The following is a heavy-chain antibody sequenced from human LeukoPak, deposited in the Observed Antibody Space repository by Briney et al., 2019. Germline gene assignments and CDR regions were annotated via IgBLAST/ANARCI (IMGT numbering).Heavy chain of an antibody. CDR2: ISGSGGST. V-gene: IGHV3-23*01. CDR1: GFTFSSYA. J-gene: IGHJ5*02. D-gene: IGHD3-3*01. CDR3: AKDPAYYDFWSCYLFDP. Sequence: PGGSLRLSCAASGFTFSSYAMSWVRQAPGEGLEWVLAISGSGGSTYYADSVKGRFTISRDNSKNTLYLQMNSMRAEDTAVYYCAKDPAYYDFWSCYLFDPWGQGTLVTVSA.